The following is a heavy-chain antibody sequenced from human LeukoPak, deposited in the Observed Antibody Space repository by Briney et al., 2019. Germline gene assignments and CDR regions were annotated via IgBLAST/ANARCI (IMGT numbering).Heavy chain of an antibody. D-gene: IGHD1-14*01. V-gene: IGHV4-30-4*01. Sequence: SETLSLTCTVSGGSISSGDYYWSWIRQPPGKGLEWIGYIYYSGSTYYNPSLKSRVTISVDTSKNQFSLKLSSVTAADTAVYYCARGRNMRSLNWFDPWGQGTLVTVSS. CDR2: IYYSGST. CDR3: ARGRNMRSLNWFDP. J-gene: IGHJ5*02. CDR1: GGSISSGDYY.